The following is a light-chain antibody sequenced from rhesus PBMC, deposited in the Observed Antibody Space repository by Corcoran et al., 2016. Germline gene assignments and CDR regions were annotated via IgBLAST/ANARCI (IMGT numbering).Light chain of an antibody. CDR2: DAS. J-gene: IGKJ1*01. CDR3: QKYNGWPWA. CDR1: QSVGST. V-gene: IGKV3-42*02. Sequence: ETVMMQSPATLSLSPGERATLSCRASQSVGSTLAWYQQKPGQAPRPLKDDASRRATGIPDRFSGSGSGTEFTLTSSSLEPEDVGVYYCQKYNGWPWAFGQGTKVEIK.